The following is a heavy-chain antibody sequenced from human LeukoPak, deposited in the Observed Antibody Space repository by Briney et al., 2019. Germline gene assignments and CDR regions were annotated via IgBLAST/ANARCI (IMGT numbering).Heavy chain of an antibody. J-gene: IGHJ4*02. CDR2: ISGSGGST. CDR1: GFTFSSYG. D-gene: IGHD3-10*01. V-gene: IGHV3-23*01. CDR3: ANLRSLGFGELMVN. Sequence: PGGSLRLSCAASGFTFSSYGMSWVRQAPGKGLEWVSAISGSGGSTYYADSVKGRFTISRDNSKNTLYLQMNSLRAEDTAVYYCANLRSLGFGELMVNWGQGTLVTVSS.